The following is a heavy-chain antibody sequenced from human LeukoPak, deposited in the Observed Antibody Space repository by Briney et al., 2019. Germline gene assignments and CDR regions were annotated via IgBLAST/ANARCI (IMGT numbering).Heavy chain of an antibody. CDR3: ARRREVQYYFDY. CDR2: IYHSGST. D-gene: IGHD4/OR15-4a*01. J-gene: IGHJ4*02. CDR1: GYSISSGYY. Sequence: SETLSLTCAVSGYSISSGYYWGWIRQPPGKGLEWIGSIYHSGSTYYNPSLKSRVTISVDTSKNQFSLKLSSVTAADTAVYYCARRREVQYYFDYWGQGTLATVSS. V-gene: IGHV4-38-2*01.